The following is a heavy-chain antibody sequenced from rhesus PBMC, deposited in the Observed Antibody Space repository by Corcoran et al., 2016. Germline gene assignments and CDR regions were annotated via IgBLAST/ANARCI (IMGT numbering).Heavy chain of an antibody. D-gene: IGHD2-21*01. CDR2: IDSSGST. J-gene: IGHJ6*01. Sequence: QVQLQESGPGLVKPSETLSLTCAVSGGSISSSYWSWIRQAPGKGLEWIGRIDSSGSTDYNPSLKSRVTLSVDTSKNQFSLKLSSVTAADTAVYYCARHPVLDYYGLDSWGQGVVVTVSS. V-gene: IGHV4S11*01. CDR1: GGSISSSY. CDR3: ARHPVLDYYGLDS.